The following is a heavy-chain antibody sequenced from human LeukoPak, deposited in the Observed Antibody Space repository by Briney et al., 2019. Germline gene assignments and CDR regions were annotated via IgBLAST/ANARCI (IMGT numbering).Heavy chain of an antibody. CDR1: GGTFSSYA. V-gene: IGHV1-69*04. J-gene: IGHJ4*02. CDR3: ARDAAVAAAGTDNDY. Sequence: SVKVSCKASGGTFSSYAISWVRQAPGQGLEWMGRIIPILGIANYAQKFQGRVTITADKSTNTAYMELSSLRSEDTAVYYCARDAAVAAAGTDNDYWGQGTLVTVSS. D-gene: IGHD6-13*01. CDR2: IIPILGIA.